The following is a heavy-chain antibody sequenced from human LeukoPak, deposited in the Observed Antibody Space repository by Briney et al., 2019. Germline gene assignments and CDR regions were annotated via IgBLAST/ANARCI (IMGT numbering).Heavy chain of an antibody. D-gene: IGHD1-1*01. Sequence: SETLSLTCTVSGASISSSTYYWGWIRQPPGKGLEWIGSNTYYNPSLKSRVTISVDTSKNQFSLKLNSVTAADTAVYYCAGARTTQYYFDYWGRGTLVTVSS. V-gene: IGHV4-39*07. CDR2: NT. CDR1: GASISSSTYY. J-gene: IGHJ4*02. CDR3: AGARTTQYYFDY.